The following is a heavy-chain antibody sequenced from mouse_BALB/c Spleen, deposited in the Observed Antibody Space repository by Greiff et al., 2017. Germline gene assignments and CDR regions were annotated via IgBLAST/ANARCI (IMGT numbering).Heavy chain of an antibody. V-gene: IGHV1-4*01. D-gene: IGHD1-1*01. CDR2: INPSSGYT. Sequence: QVQLKESGAELARPGASVKMSCKASGYTFTSYTMHWVKQRPGQGLEWIGYINPSSGYTNYNQKFKDKATLTADKSSSTAYMQLSSLTSEDSAVYYCARGYGSSSSFDYWGQGTTLTVSS. CDR3: ARGYGSSSSFDY. J-gene: IGHJ2*01. CDR1: GYTFTSYT.